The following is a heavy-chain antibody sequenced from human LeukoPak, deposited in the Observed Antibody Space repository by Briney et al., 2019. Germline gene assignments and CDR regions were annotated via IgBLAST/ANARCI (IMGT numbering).Heavy chain of an antibody. V-gene: IGHV4-34*01. CDR2: INHSGST. D-gene: IGHD3-10*01. CDR1: GGSFSGYY. Sequence: SETLSLTCAVYGGSFSGYYWSWIRQPPGKGLEWIGEINHSGSTNYNPSLKSRVTISVDTSKNQISLKLSSVTAADTAVYYCARGRYYGSGSYYNFPAFPYYYYMDVWGKGTTVTVSS. CDR3: ARGRYYGSGSYYNFPAFPYYYYMDV. J-gene: IGHJ6*03.